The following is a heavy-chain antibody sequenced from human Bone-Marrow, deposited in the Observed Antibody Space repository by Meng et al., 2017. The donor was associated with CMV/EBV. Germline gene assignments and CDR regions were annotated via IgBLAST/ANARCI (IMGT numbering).Heavy chain of an antibody. J-gene: IGHJ6*02. CDR2: INWNGGST. V-gene: IGHV3-20*04. CDR1: GFIFDDYG. Sequence: GESLKISCAASGFIFDDYGMSWVRQAPGKGLEWVSGINWNGGSTGYGDSVKGRFTISRDNAKNSLYLQMNSLRAEDTALYYCARDQRLAYCSNGACYGYYGMDVWGQGTTVTGSS. CDR3: ARDQRLAYCSNGACYGYYGMDV. D-gene: IGHD2-8*01.